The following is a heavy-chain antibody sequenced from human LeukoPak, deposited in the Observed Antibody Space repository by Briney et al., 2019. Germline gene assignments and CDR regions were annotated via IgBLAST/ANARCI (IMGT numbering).Heavy chain of an antibody. J-gene: IGHJ6*02. V-gene: IGHV3-23*01. CDR3: AKRPPTIVAGGMDV. Sequence: GESLKISCAASGFTFSSYAMSWVRQAPGKGLEWVSAISGSGGSTYYADSVKGRFTISRDNSKNTLYLQMNSLRAEDTAVYYCAKRPPTIVAGGMDVWGQGTTVTVSS. D-gene: IGHD6-13*01. CDR1: GFTFSSYA. CDR2: ISGSGGST.